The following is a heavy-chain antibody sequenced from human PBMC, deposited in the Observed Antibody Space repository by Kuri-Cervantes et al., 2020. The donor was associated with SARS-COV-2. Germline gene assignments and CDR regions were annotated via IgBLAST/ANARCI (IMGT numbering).Heavy chain of an antibody. CDR1: GFAVRNTY. D-gene: IGHD5-18*01. CDR2: IYSGGNT. J-gene: IGHJ4*02. CDR3: ARAKSPNAALVPADY. V-gene: IGHV3-53*01. Sequence: GGSLRLSCAASGFAVRNTYMAWVRQAPGKGLECVSVIYSGGNTYYADSVKGRFTISRDSSKNTLCLQMNSLRAEDTAVYYCARAKSPNAALVPADYWGQGTLVTVSS.